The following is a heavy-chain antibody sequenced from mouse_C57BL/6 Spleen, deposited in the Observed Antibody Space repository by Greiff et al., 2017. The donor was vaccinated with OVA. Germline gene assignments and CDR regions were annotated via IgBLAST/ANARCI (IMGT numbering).Heavy chain of an antibody. V-gene: IGHV1-53*01. CDR1: GYTFTSYW. Sequence: VQLQQPGTELVKPGASVKLSCKASGYTFTSYWLPWVKQRPGQGLEWIGNINPSNGGTNYNEKFKSKATLTVDKSSSTAYMQLSSLTSEDSAVYYCARGDGYYVSWFAYWGQGTLVTVSA. J-gene: IGHJ3*01. CDR3: ARGDGYYVSWFAY. D-gene: IGHD2-3*01. CDR2: INPSNGGT.